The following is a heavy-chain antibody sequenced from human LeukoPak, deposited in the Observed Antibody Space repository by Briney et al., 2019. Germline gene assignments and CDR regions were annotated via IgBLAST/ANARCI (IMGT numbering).Heavy chain of an antibody. D-gene: IGHD6-19*01. V-gene: IGHV1-24*01. Sequence: ASVKVSCKVSGYTLTELSMHWVRQAPGKGLEWMGGSDPEDGETIYAQKFQGRVTMTEDTSTDTAYMELSSLRSEDTAVYYCATVGSGWYPDYYYYGMDVRGQGTTVTVSS. CDR1: GYTLTELS. CDR3: ATVGSGWYPDYYYYGMDV. J-gene: IGHJ6*02. CDR2: SDPEDGET.